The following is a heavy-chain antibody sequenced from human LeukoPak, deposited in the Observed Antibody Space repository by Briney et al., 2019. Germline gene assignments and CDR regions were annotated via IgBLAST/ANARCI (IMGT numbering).Heavy chain of an antibody. CDR1: GLTFSRYA. Sequence: PGGSLRLSCAASGLTFSRYAMSWVRQAPGKGLEWISAITDSGGSTYHADSVKGRFTNSRDNSENTLYLQMNSLRVEDTAVYYCAKGSSSSRPYYFDYWGQGSLVTVSS. D-gene: IGHD6-6*01. V-gene: IGHV3-23*01. J-gene: IGHJ4*02. CDR3: AKGSSSSRPYYFDY. CDR2: ITDSGGST.